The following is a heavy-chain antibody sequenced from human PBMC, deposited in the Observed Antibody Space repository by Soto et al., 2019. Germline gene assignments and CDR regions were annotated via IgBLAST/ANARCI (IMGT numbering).Heavy chain of an antibody. Sequence: ASVKVSCKASGYTFTSYAMHWVRQAPGQRLEWMGWINAGNGNTKYSQKFQGRVTITRDASASTAYMELSSLRSEDTAVYYCAADGNGAAFDIWGQGTMVTVSS. J-gene: IGHJ3*02. CDR1: GYTFTSYA. CDR3: AADGNGAAFDI. D-gene: IGHD2-15*01. CDR2: INAGNGNT. V-gene: IGHV1-3*01.